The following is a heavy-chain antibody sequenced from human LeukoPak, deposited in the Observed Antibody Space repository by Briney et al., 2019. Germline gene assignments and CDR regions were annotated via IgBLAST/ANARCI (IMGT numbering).Heavy chain of an antibody. CDR2: IYYSGST. V-gene: IGHV4-39*01. CDR3: ARGYYDFWSGYSKDAFDI. Sequence: SETLSLTCTVSGGSISSSSYYWGWIRQPPGKGLEWIGSIYYSGSTYYNPSLKSRVTISVDTSKNQFSLKLSSVTAADTAVYYCARGYYDFWSGYSKDAFDIWGQGTMVTVSS. D-gene: IGHD3-3*01. CDR1: GGSISSSSYY. J-gene: IGHJ3*02.